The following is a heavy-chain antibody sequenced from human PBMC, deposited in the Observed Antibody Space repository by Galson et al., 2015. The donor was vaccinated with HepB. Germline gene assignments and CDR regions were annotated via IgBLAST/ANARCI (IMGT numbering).Heavy chain of an antibody. Sequence: SLRLSCAASGFTFNNYAMGWVRQAPGKGLGWVSTITGSGSNTYYADSVKGRFTISRDNSKNSLYLQMNSLRAEDTAVYYCARDLLPATAIPPDYWGQGTLVTVSS. V-gene: IGHV3-23*01. J-gene: IGHJ4*02. CDR1: GFTFNNYA. D-gene: IGHD2-2*02. CDR3: ARDLLPATAIPPDY. CDR2: ITGSGSNT.